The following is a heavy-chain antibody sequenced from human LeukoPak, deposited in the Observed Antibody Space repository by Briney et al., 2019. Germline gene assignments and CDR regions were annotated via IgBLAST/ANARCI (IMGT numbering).Heavy chain of an antibody. Sequence: GGSLRLSCAASGFTFSSYAMSWVRQAPGKGLEWVSGIRGSGGSTYNADSVKGRFTISRDNSKNTLYLQMNSLRAEDTAVYYCAKGRYSSSWDPVVDYWGQGTLVTVSS. CDR1: GFTFSSYA. D-gene: IGHD6-13*01. CDR2: IRGSGGST. CDR3: AKGRYSSSWDPVVDY. J-gene: IGHJ4*02. V-gene: IGHV3-23*01.